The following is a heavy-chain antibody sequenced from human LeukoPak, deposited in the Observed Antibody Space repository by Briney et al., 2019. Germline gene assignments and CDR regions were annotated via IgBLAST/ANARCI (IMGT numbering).Heavy chain of an antibody. Sequence: GGSLRLSCAASGFTSSTYSMHWVRQDPGKGLESVSAISSDGTSTYYANSVKGRFTISRDNSKYTLYLQMGSLRPEDTAVYYCAREAPPGSFDYWGQGTLVTVSS. CDR2: ISSDGTST. D-gene: IGHD6-19*01. CDR3: AREAPPGSFDY. CDR1: GFTSSTYS. J-gene: IGHJ4*02. V-gene: IGHV3-64*01.